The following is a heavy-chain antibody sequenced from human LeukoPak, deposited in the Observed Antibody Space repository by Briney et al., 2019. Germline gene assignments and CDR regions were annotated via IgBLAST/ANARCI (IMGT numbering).Heavy chain of an antibody. CDR3: ARDRFRRDGYNYGRDGAFDI. CDR1: GFTLSGYS. Sequence: GGSLRLSCAASGFTLSGYSMIWVRQAPGKGLEWVSYISSSSSTIYYADSVKGRFTISRDNSKNTLYLQMNSLRAEDTAVYYCARDRFRRDGYNYGRDGAFDIWGQGTMVTVSS. CDR2: ISSSSSTI. V-gene: IGHV3-48*01. D-gene: IGHD5-24*01. J-gene: IGHJ3*02.